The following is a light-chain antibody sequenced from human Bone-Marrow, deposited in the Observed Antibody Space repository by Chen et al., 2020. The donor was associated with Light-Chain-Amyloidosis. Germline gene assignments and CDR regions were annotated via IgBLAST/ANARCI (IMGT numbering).Light chain of an antibody. CDR2: EVT. Sequence: QSALTQPASVSGAPGPSITIAPTGTSSDVGGDNHVSWYQQHPDKAPKLMIYEVTNRPSWVPDRFSGSKSDNTASLTISGLQTEDEADYFCSSYTITNTLVFGSGTRVTVL. CDR1: SSDVGGDNH. J-gene: IGLJ1*01. V-gene: IGLV2-14*01. CDR3: SSYTITNTLV.